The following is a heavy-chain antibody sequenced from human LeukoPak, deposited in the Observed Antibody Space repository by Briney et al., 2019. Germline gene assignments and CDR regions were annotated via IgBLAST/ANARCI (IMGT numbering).Heavy chain of an antibody. CDR2: ISSSGSII. J-gene: IGHJ4*02. V-gene: IGHV3-48*03. D-gene: IGHD5-24*01. CDR3: ARVRDGYNPTLDY. Sequence: GGSLRLSCAASGFTFSSYEINWVRQAPGKGLEWVSYISSSGSIIYYADSVKGRFTISRENAKNSLFLQMNSLRAEDTAVYYCARVRDGYNPTLDYWGQGTLVTVSS. CDR1: GFTFSSYE.